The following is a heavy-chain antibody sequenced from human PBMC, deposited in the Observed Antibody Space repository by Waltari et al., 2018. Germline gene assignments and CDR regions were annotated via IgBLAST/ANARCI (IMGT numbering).Heavy chain of an antibody. CDR1: GYTFTGYY. J-gene: IGHJ6*02. CDR2: INPKSGGT. Sequence: QVQLVQSGAEVKKPGASVKVSCKASGYTFTGYYMHWVRQAPGQGLEWMGWINPKSGGTNYAQKFQGWVTMTRDTSISTAYMELSRLRSDDTAVYYCARDLITGTTSHYYYGMDVWGQGTTVTVSS. CDR3: ARDLITGTTSHYYYGMDV. D-gene: IGHD1-7*01. V-gene: IGHV1-2*04.